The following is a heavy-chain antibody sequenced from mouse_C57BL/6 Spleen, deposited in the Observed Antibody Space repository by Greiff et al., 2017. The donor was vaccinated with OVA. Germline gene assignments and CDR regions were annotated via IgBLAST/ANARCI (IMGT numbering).Heavy chain of an antibody. CDR3: TAYRAMDY. CDR2: ISNKANNHAN. J-gene: IGHJ4*01. Sequence: EVQLEESGGGLVQPGGSMKLSCAASGFTFSDSWMHWVRQSPEQGLEWVAEISNKANNHANYYAVSVKGRFTISRDDSKSSVYLQMNSSRAEDTGIYDCTAYRAMDYWGQGTSVTVSS. CDR1: GFTFSDSW. V-gene: IGHV6-6*01.